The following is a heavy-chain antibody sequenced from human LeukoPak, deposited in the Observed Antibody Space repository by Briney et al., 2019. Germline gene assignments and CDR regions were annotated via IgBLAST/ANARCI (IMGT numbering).Heavy chain of an antibody. D-gene: IGHD5-12*01. CDR3: AKELVGSGYAD. CDR2: ISYDGSNK. Sequence: GGSLRLSCAASGFTFSSYGMHWVRQAPGTGLEWVAVISYDGSNKYYADSVKGRFTISRDNSKNTVYLQMNSLRAEDTAVYYCAKELVGSGYADWGQGTLVTVSS. CDR1: GFTFSSYG. J-gene: IGHJ4*02. V-gene: IGHV3-30*18.